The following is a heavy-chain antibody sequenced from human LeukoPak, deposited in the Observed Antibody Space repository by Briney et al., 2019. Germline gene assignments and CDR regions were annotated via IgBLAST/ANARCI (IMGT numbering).Heavy chain of an antibody. CDR1: GGSISTYY. CDR3: ARSALGFDP. CDR2: IFSTGST. D-gene: IGHD2-15*01. J-gene: IGHJ5*02. Sequence: SETLSLGCTVSGGSISTYYWSWIRQPPGKGLEWIGYIFSTGSTNYNPSLKSRVTISLDTSKNQLSLKLTSVTAADTAVYYCARSALGFDPWGQGTLVTVSS. V-gene: IGHV4-4*09.